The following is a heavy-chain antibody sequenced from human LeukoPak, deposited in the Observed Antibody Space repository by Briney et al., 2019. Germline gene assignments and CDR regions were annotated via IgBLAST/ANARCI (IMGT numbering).Heavy chain of an antibody. V-gene: IGHV3-33*08. J-gene: IGHJ1*01. CDR2: LRYDGSNK. Sequence: PRGSLRLSSAASVFTFCSYGMSRVRPAPGKGREWGAVLRYDGSNKYYADSVKGRFTISRDNSKNTLYLQMNSLRAEDAAVYYCAREGRVGTTVTTWYFQHWGQGTLVTVSS. D-gene: IGHD4-17*01. CDR1: VFTFCSYG. CDR3: AREGRVGTTVTTWYFQH.